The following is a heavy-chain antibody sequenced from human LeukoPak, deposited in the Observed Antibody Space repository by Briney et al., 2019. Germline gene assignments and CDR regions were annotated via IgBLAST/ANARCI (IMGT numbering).Heavy chain of an antibody. CDR1: GYTLITFA. V-gene: IGHV3-23*01. CDR3: AKNHPSCGGRDCLLFDN. CDR2: ITRSGATK. D-gene: IGHD2-21*01. Sequence: PGGSLRLSCAASGYTLITFATSAGRAAPGEGVEWGSTITRSGATKYSADSVKGRFTISRDNSKNTLYLQMDSLSAEDTALYYSAKNHPSCGGRDCLLFDNWGQGTLVTVSS. J-gene: IGHJ4*02.